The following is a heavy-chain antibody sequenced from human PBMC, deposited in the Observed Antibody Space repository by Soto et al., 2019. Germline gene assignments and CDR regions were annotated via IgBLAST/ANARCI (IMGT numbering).Heavy chain of an antibody. Sequence: GGSLRLSCAASGLTVSSNYMNWVRQAPGKGLEWVSVIYSGGGTFYADPVKGRLTISRDNSKNTLYLQMNGLRVEDTAVYYCARDKIQVSNDAFDIWGQGTRVTVSS. CDR1: GLTVSSNY. J-gene: IGHJ3*02. CDR3: ARDKIQVSNDAFDI. D-gene: IGHD1-1*01. CDR2: IYSGGGT. V-gene: IGHV3-66*01.